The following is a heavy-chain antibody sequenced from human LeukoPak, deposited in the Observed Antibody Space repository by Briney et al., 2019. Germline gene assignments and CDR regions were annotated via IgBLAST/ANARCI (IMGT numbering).Heavy chain of an antibody. J-gene: IGHJ5*02. CDR2: IIPIFGTA. D-gene: IGHD2-2*01. CDR3: GRNGVVVVPARAFNWFDP. V-gene: IGHV1-69*13. CDR1: GGTFSSYA. Sequence: GASVKVSCKASGGTFSSYAISWVRQAPGQGLEWMGGIIPIFGTANYAQKFQGRVTITADESTSTAYMELSSLRSEDTAVYYCGRNGVVVVPARAFNWFDPWGQGTLVTVSS.